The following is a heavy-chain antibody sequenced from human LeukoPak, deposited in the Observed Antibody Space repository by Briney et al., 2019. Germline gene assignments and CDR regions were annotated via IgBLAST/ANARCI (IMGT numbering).Heavy chain of an antibody. CDR3: AKGIYSSGWSYFDY. CDR2: LSGSGITT. Sequence: GGSLRLSCAASGFTFSNSAMSWVRQAPGKGLEWVSTLSGSGITTYYADSVKGRFTISRDSSKNTLYLQMNSLRAEDTAVYYCAKGIYSSGWSYFDYWGHGTLVTVSS. J-gene: IGHJ4*01. D-gene: IGHD6-19*01. V-gene: IGHV3-23*01. CDR1: GFTFSNSA.